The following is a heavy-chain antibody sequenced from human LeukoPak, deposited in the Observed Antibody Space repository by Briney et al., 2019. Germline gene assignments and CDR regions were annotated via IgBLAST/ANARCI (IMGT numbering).Heavy chain of an antibody. Sequence: SETLSLTCAVYGGSFSGYYWSWIRQPPGEGLEWIGEINHSGSTNYNPSLKSRVTISVDTSKNQFSLKLSSVTAADTAVYYCAREVRDGYNYFDYWGQGTLVTVSS. J-gene: IGHJ4*02. D-gene: IGHD5-24*01. CDR3: AREVRDGYNYFDY. CDR1: GGSFSGYY. CDR2: INHSGST. V-gene: IGHV4-34*01.